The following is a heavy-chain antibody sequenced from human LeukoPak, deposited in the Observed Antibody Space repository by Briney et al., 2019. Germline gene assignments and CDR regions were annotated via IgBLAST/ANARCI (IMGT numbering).Heavy chain of an antibody. CDR2: ISGSGCST. V-gene: IGHV3-23*01. D-gene: IGHD3-10*01. CDR1: GFTFSSYA. CDR3: AKAGYYGSGSYYALSYFDY. J-gene: IGHJ4*02. Sequence: PGGSLRLSCAASGFTFSSYAMIWVRQAPGKGLEWVSAISGSGCSTYYADSVKGRFTISRDNSKNTLYLQMNSLRAEDTAVYYCAKAGYYGSGSYYALSYFDYWGQGTLVTVSS.